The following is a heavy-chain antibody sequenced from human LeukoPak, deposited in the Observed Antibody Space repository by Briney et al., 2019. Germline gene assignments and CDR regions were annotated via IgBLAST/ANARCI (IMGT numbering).Heavy chain of an antibody. CDR3: ATQYCSSTSCSYPFDP. CDR2: IYYSGST. D-gene: IGHD2-2*01. CDR1: GGSISSYY. Sequence: SETLSLTCTVSGGSISSYYWSWIRQPPGKGLEWIGYIYYSGSTNYNPSPKSRVTISVDTSKNQFSLKLSSVTAADTAVYYCATQYCSSTSCSYPFDPWGQGTLVTVSS. V-gene: IGHV4-59*01. J-gene: IGHJ5*02.